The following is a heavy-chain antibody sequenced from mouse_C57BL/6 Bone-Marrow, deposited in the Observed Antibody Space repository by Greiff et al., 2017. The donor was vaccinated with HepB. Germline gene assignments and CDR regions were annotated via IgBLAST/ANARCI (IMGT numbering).Heavy chain of an antibody. J-gene: IGHJ2*01. D-gene: IGHD1-1*01. V-gene: IGHV3-6*01. CDR2: ISYDGSN. CDR3: ARHLYYGSPFDY. Sequence: LQQSGPGLVKPSQSLSLTCSVTGYSITSGYYWNWIRQFPGNKLEWMGYISYDGSNNYNPSLKNRISITRDTSKNQFFLKLNSVTTEDTATYYCARHLYYGSPFDYWGQGTTLTVSS. CDR1: GYSITSGYY.